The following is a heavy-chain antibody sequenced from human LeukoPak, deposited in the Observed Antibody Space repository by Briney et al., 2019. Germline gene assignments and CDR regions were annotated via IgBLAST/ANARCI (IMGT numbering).Heavy chain of an antibody. CDR3: ARAVGSGSFQTYYYYMDV. D-gene: IGHD3-10*01. CDR1: GEFYNGYY. J-gene: IGHJ6*03. V-gene: IGHV4-34*01. CDR2: INHGGTI. Sequence: PSETLSLTCGVSGEFYNGYYWSWIRQPPGKGLEWIGDINHGGTIKYNPSLKSRVTMSVDTSKNQFSLKLSSVTAADTAVYYCARAVGSGSFQTYYYYMDVWGKGTTVTISS.